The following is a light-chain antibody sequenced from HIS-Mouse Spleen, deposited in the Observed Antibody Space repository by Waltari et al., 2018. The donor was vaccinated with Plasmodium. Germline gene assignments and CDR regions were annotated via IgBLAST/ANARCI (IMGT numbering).Light chain of an antibody. CDR1: QSVSSN. Sequence: IVMTQSPATLSVSPGERDTLSCRASQSVSSNLAWYQQKPGQAPRLLIYGASTRDTGIPARFSGSGSGTEFTLTISSMQSEDFAVYYCQQYNNWPPLTFGGGTKVEIK. CDR3: QQYNNWPPLT. CDR2: GAS. V-gene: IGKV3-15*01. J-gene: IGKJ4*01.